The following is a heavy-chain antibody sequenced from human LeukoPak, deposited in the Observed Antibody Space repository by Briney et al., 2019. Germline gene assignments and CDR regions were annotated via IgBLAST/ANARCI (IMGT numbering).Heavy chain of an antibody. CDR1: GYSFTSYW. CDR2: IYPGDSDT. Sequence: GESLKISCKGSGYSFTSYWIGWVRQMPGKGLEWMGIIYPGDSDTRYSPSFQGQVTISADKSISTAYLQWSSLKASDTAMYYCARHIVRGYYYDSSGDYFDYWGRGTLVTVSS. J-gene: IGHJ4*02. V-gene: IGHV5-51*01. CDR3: ARHIVRGYYYDSSGDYFDY. D-gene: IGHD3-22*01.